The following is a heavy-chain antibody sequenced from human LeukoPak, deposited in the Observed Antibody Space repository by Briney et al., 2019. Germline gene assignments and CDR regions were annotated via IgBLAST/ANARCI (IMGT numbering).Heavy chain of an antibody. V-gene: IGHV4-39*07. J-gene: IGHJ4*02. Sequence: SETLSLTCTVSGGSISTSSYYWGWVRQPPGKGLEWIGNIFYSGSTYYSPSLKSRVTISLDTSRNQFSLKLNSVTAADTAVYYCARERSHSSSWYDYWGQGTLVTVSS. CDR3: ARERSHSSSWYDY. D-gene: IGHD6-13*01. CDR1: GGSISTSSYY. CDR2: IFYSGST.